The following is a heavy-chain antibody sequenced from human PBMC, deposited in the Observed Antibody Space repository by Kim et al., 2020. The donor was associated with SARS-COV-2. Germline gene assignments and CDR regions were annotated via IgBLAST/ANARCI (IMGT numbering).Heavy chain of an antibody. CDR1: GYTFTSYY. CDR2: INPSGGST. Sequence: ASVKVSCKASGYTFTSYYMHWVRQAPGQGLEWMGIINPSGGSTSYAQKFQGRVTMTRDTSTSTVYMELSSLRSEDTAVYYCARDRSPNHDYGDYADEWGVEGTYGMDVWGQGTTVTVSS. D-gene: IGHD4-17*01. V-gene: IGHV1-46*01. J-gene: IGHJ6*02. CDR3: ARDRSPNHDYGDYADEWGVEGTYGMDV.